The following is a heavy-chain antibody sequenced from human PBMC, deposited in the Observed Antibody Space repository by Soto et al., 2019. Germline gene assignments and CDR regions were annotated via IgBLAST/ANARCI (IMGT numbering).Heavy chain of an antibody. CDR2: IIPILGIA. CDR1: GGTFSSYT. CDR3: ARDLVEYSSSSLVREENWFDP. J-gene: IGHJ5*02. Sequence: ASVKVSCKASGGTFSSYTISWVRQAPGQGLEWMGRIIPILGIANYAQKFQGRVTITADKSTSTAYMELSSLRSEDKAVYYCARDLVEYSSSSLVREENWFDPWGQGTLVTVSS. V-gene: IGHV1-69*04. D-gene: IGHD6-6*01.